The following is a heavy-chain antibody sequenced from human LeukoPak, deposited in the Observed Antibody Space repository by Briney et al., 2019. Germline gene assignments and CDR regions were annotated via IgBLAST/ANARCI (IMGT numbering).Heavy chain of an antibody. Sequence: ASVKVSCKASGYTFTSCDINWGRQATGQGLEWMGWMNPNSGNTGYGQSFQGRINMTRDISIGTAYMELSNLTSEDTAIYYCTRGSSGRRDNWGQGTLVTVSA. D-gene: IGHD6-19*01. CDR1: GYTFTSCD. CDR2: MNPNSGNT. V-gene: IGHV1-8*01. CDR3: TRGSSGRRDN. J-gene: IGHJ4*02.